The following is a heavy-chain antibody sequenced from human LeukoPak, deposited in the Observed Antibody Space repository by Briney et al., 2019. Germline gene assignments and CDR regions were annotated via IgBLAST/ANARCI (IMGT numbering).Heavy chain of an antibody. CDR2: IIPILGIA. V-gene: IGHV1-69*04. CDR3: ASPSIAAAGTMVGYYYYGMDV. D-gene: IGHD6-13*01. Sequence: EASVNVSCKASGGTFSSYAISWVRQAPGQGLEWMGRIIPILGIATYAQKFQGRVTITADKSTSTAYMELSSLRSEDTAVYYCASPSIAAAGTMVGYYYYGMDVWGQGTTVTVSS. J-gene: IGHJ6*02. CDR1: GGTFSSYA.